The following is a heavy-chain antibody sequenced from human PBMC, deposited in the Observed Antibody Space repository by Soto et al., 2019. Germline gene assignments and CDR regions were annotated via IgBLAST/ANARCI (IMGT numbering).Heavy chain of an antibody. CDR3: ARDLKPYILVVPAARGMDV. J-gene: IGHJ6*02. D-gene: IGHD2-2*01. V-gene: IGHV3-21*01. CDR2: ISSSSSYI. CDR1: GFTFSSYS. Sequence: PGGSLRLSCAASGFTFSSYSMNWVRQAPGKGLEWVSSISSSSSYIYYADSVKGRFTISRDNAKNSLYLQMNSLRAEDTAVYYCARDLKPYILVVPAARGMDVWGQGTTVTVSS.